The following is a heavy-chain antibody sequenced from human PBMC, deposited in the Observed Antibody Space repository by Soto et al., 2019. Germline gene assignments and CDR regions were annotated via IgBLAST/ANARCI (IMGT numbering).Heavy chain of an antibody. CDR1: GYSFTDYY. Sequence: QVHLVQSGAEVKMPGASVKVSCKASGYSFTDYYMHWVRQAPGQGLEWMGVINPTDGSATYAQNFQGRLTMTRDTSMRTVYMEVTRLRPEDTAVYYCASLGGSYDWGQGTLLIVSS. J-gene: IGHJ4*02. CDR2: INPTDGSA. CDR3: ASLGGSYD. V-gene: IGHV1-46*01. D-gene: IGHD3-16*01.